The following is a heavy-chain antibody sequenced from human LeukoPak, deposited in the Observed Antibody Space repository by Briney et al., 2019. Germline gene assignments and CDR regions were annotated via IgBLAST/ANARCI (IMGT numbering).Heavy chain of an antibody. J-gene: IGHJ4*02. CDR3: ARVDWNPDY. Sequence: PSETLSLTCAVSGYSISSGYHWGWIRQPPGKGLERIGSMYHRGNTYYNPSLKSRVTISVDTSKNQFSLKLRSVTAADTALYYCARVDWNPDYWGQGTLVTVSS. D-gene: IGHD1-1*01. V-gene: IGHV4-38-2*01. CDR2: MYHRGNT. CDR1: GYSISSGYH.